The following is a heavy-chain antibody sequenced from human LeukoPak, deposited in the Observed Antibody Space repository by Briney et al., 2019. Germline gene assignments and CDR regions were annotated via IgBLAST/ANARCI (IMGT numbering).Heavy chain of an antibody. V-gene: IGHV4-38-2*02. CDR2: IYHSGST. CDR1: AGSISSGYY. CDR3: ARVADSSGYLDY. J-gene: IGHJ4*02. D-gene: IGHD3-22*01. Sequence: SETLSLTCNVSAGSISSGYYWGWIRQPPGKGLEWIGSIYHSGSTYYNPSLKSRVTISVDTSKNQFSLKLSSVTAADTAVYYCARVADSSGYLDYWGQGTLVTVSS.